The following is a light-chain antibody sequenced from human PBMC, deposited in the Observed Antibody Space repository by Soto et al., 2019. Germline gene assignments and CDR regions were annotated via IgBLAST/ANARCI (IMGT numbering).Light chain of an antibody. CDR1: QNIRRY. J-gene: IGKJ2*01. V-gene: IGKV1-39*01. CDR3: QQSYSTPYT. Sequence: DIQMTQSPSSLSASVGDRVTITCLTSQNIRRYLNWYQQKQGKAPRLLISTASNLQSGVPSRFSGSGSGPDFTLTISGLQPEDFGTYYCQQSYSTPYTFGQGTKLEIK. CDR2: TAS.